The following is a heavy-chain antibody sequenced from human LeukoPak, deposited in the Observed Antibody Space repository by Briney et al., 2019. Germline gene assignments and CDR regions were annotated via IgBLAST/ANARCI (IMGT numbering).Heavy chain of an antibody. CDR3: ARGSDMDTAMGLLAR. Sequence: ASVKVSCKASGYTFTSYYMHWVRQAPGQGLEWMGIINPSGGSTSYAQKFQGRVTMTRDTSTSTVYMELSSLRSEDTAVYSCARGSDMDTAMGLLARWGQGTLVTVSS. CDR2: INPSGGST. D-gene: IGHD5-18*01. J-gene: IGHJ4*02. CDR1: GYTFTSYY. V-gene: IGHV1-46*01.